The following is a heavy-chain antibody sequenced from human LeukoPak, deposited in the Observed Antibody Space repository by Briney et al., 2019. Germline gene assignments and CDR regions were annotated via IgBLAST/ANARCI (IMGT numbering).Heavy chain of an antibody. D-gene: IGHD6-19*01. CDR1: GFTFSSYA. Sequence: PGESLRLSCAASGFTFSSYAVSWVRQAPGKGLEWVSATSGSGGGTYYADSVKGRFTISRDNSKNTLYLQMNSLSTEDTAVYYCAKTTTGYSSGRYPGWPVDYWGQGTLVTVSS. CDR3: AKTTTGYSSGRYPGWPVDY. J-gene: IGHJ4*02. CDR2: TSGSGGGT. V-gene: IGHV3-23*01.